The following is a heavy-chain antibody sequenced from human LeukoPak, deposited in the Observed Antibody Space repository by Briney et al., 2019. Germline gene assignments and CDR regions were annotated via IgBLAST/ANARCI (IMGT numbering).Heavy chain of an antibody. CDR2: ISSSDSTI. J-gene: IGHJ4*02. CDR1: GFTFSSFK. Sequence: PGGSLRLSCAASGFTFSSFKMHWVRQAPGKGLEWVSYISSSDSTIFYADSVKGRFTISRDNAKNSLYLQMNSLRAEDTAVFYCAREGAYYFDYWGQGTLVTVSS. V-gene: IGHV3-48*03. CDR3: AREGAYYFDY.